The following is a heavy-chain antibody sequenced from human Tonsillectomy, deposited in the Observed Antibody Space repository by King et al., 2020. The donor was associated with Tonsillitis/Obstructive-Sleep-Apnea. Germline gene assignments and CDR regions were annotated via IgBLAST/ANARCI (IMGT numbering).Heavy chain of an antibody. J-gene: IGHJ3*02. Sequence: QLQLQESGPGLVKPSETLSLTCTVSGGSISSYYWSWIRQPPGKGLEWIGYINYSGSTNYNPSLKSRVTISVDTSKNQFSLKLSSVTAADTAVYYCARGSTYRDAFDIWGQGTMVTVSS. CDR3: ARGSTYRDAFDI. D-gene: IGHD4-11*01. V-gene: IGHV4-59*01. CDR2: INYSGST. CDR1: GGSISSYY.